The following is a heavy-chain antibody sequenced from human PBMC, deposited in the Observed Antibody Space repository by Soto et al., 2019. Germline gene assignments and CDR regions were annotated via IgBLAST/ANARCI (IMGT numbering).Heavy chain of an antibody. CDR3: AKGIAVAGTSDDYFDY. V-gene: IGHV3-23*01. Sequence: EVQLLESGGGLVQPGGSLRLSCAASGFTFSSYAMSWVRQAPGKGLEWVSAISGSGGSTYYADSVKGRFTISRDNSKNTLYLQMNSLRAEDTAVYYCAKGIAVAGTSDDYFDYWGQGTLVTVSS. J-gene: IGHJ4*02. D-gene: IGHD6-19*01. CDR1: GFTFSSYA. CDR2: ISGSGGST.